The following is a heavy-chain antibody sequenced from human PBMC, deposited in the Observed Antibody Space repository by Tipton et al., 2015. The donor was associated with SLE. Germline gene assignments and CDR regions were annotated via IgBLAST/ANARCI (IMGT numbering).Heavy chain of an antibody. Sequence: TLSLTCTVSGGSMSSSDCYWGWVRQSPGRGLERIGSRCYTGSTYYNPSLESRVTMSVDASKNQFSLRRSSVTAADTAIYYGARPQAGRGPFDSCGQGTLVTVSS. V-gene: IGHV4-39*07. J-gene: IGHJ4*02. D-gene: IGHD2-15*01. CDR1: GGSMSSSDCY. CDR2: RCYTGST. CDR3: ARPQAGRGPFDS.